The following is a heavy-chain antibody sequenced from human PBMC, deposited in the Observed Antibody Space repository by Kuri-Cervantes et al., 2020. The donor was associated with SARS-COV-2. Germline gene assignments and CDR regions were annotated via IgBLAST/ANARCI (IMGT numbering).Heavy chain of an antibody. D-gene: IGHD5-24*01. CDR3: ASGMDGYNYRSFDY. Sequence: SETLSLTCAVYGGSFSGYYWSWIRQPPGKGLEWIGEINHSGSTNYNPSLKSRVTISVDTSKNQFSLKLSSVTAADTAVYYCASGMDGYNYRSFDYWGQGTLVTVSS. J-gene: IGHJ4*02. CDR2: INHSGST. CDR1: GGSFSGYY. V-gene: IGHV4-34*01.